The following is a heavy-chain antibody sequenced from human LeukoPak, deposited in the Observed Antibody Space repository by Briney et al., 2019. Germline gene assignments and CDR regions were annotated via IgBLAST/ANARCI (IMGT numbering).Heavy chain of an antibody. CDR1: GFTFSSYG. D-gene: IGHD4-23*01. CDR2: IRYDGSNK. CDR3: ASNPAGPTVASGDY. J-gene: IGHJ4*02. V-gene: IGHV3-30*02. Sequence: GGSLRLSCAASGFTFSSYGVHWVRQAPGKGLEWVAFIRYDGSNKYYADSVKGRFTISRDNSKNTLYLQMNSLRAEDTAVYYCASNPAGPTVASGDYWGQGTLVTVSS.